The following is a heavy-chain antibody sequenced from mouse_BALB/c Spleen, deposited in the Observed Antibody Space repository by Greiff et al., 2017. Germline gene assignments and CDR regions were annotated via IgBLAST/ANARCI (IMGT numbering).Heavy chain of an antibody. Sequence: QVQLQQSGAELVRPGTSVKVSCKASGYAFTNYLIEWVKQRPGQGLEWIGVINPGSGGTNYNEKFKGKATLTADKSSSTAYMQLSSLTSDDSAVYFCARPITTGAFAYWGQGTLVTVSA. D-gene: IGHD1-2*01. CDR3: ARPITTGAFAY. CDR1: GYAFTNYL. J-gene: IGHJ3*01. V-gene: IGHV1-54*01. CDR2: INPGSGGT.